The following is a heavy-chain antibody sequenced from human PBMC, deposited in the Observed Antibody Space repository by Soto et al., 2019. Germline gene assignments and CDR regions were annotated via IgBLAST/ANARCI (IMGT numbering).Heavy chain of an antibody. CDR1: GFTFSSYW. D-gene: IGHD6-19*01. CDR2: IKQDGSEK. J-gene: IGHJ4*02. CDR3: ARASQWLVRGYFDY. V-gene: IGHV3-7*01. Sequence: PGGSLILSCAASGFTFSSYWMSWVRQAPGKGLEWVANIKQDGSEKYYVDSVKGRFTISRDNAKNSLYLQMNSLRAEDTAVYYCARASQWLVRGYFDYWGQGTLVTVSS.